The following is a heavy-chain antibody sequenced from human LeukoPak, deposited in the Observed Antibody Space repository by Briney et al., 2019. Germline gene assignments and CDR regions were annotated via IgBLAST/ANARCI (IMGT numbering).Heavy chain of an antibody. Sequence: ASVKVSCKASGYTFTSYGNSWVRHAPGQGLEWMGWISAYNGNTNYAQKLQGRVTMTTDTSTSTAYMELRSLRSDDTAVYYCARGMGGSSSFPFWFDPWGQGTLVTVSS. J-gene: IGHJ5*02. CDR1: GYTFTSYG. CDR2: ISAYNGNT. D-gene: IGHD6-13*01. CDR3: ARGMGGSSSFPFWFDP. V-gene: IGHV1-18*01.